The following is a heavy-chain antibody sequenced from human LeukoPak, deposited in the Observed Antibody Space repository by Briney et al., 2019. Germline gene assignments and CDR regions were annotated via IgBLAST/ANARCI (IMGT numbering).Heavy chain of an antibody. CDR3: AAAPILRGEGGEHYKYGMDV. D-gene: IGHD2-2*02. J-gene: IGHJ6*02. CDR2: IHHNGTR. Sequence: SRTLSLTCAVSVCSINSGNWWSGVRQSPGKVLEWIGEIHHNGTRNYNSSLNRRGTISADTFKIHFSLIVTSLTAADTADYYCAAAPILRGEGGEHYKYGMDVWGQGTTVIVSS. V-gene: IGHV4-4*02. CDR1: VCSINSGNW.